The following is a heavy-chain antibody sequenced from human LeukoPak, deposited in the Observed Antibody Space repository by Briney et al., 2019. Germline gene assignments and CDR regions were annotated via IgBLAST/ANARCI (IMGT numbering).Heavy chain of an antibody. CDR3: ARDYGDYDFWFDP. D-gene: IGHD4-17*01. Sequence: ASVKVSCKASGYTLTSYDINWVRQATGQGLEWMGWMNPNSGNTGYAQKFQGRVTMTRNTSISTAYMELSSLRSEDTAVYYCARDYGDYDFWFDPWGQGTLVTVSS. V-gene: IGHV1-8*01. J-gene: IGHJ5*02. CDR2: MNPNSGNT. CDR1: GYTLTSYD.